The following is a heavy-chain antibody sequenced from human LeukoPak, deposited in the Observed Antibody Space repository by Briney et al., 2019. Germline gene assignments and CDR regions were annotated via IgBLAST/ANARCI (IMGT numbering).Heavy chain of an antibody. CDR1: GFTFSSYE. J-gene: IGHJ6*03. Sequence: GGSLRLSCAASGFTFSSYEMNWVRQAPGKGLEWDSYISSSGSTIYYADSVKGRFTISRDNAEHTLYLQMNSLRAEDTAVYYCARRNWIDFNYHYYFMDVWGKGTTVTVSS. CDR2: ISSSGSTI. CDR3: ARRNWIDFNYHYYFMDV. D-gene: IGHD1-1*01. V-gene: IGHV3-48*03.